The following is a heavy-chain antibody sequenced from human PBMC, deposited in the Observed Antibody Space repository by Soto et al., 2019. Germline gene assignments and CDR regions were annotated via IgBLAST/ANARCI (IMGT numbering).Heavy chain of an antibody. V-gene: IGHV1-2*04. CDR3: AREGQWLGGNDALDI. CDR2: INPNSGGT. J-gene: IGHJ3*02. Sequence: GAPVKVSCKASGYTFTGYYMHWGRQAPGQGLEWMGWINPNSGGTNYAQKFQGWVTMTRDTSISTAYMELSRLRSDDTAVYYCAREGQWLGGNDALDIWGQGTMVTVSS. D-gene: IGHD6-19*01. CDR1: GYTFTGYY.